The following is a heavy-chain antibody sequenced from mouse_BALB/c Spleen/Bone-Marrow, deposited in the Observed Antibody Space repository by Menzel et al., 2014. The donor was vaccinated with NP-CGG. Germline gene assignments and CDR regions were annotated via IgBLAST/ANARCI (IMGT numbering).Heavy chain of an antibody. D-gene: IGHD2-2*01. V-gene: IGHV7-3*02. J-gene: IGHJ2*01. CDR2: IRNKANGYTT. CDR1: GFTFTDYY. CDR3: ARYGYDYFDY. Sequence: VQLKQSGGGLVQPGGSLRLSCATSGFTFTDYYMSWVRQPLGKALEWLGFIRNKANGYTTEYSASVKGRFTISRDNSQNILYLQMNTLRAEDSATYYCARYGYDYFDYWGQGTTLTVSS.